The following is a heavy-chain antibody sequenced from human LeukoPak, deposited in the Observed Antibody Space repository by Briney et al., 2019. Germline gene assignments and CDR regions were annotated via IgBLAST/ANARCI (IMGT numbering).Heavy chain of an antibody. CDR3: AREMGRVVVPAAIAAFDI. CDR1: GFTFSSYA. J-gene: IGHJ3*02. V-gene: IGHV3-30*01. D-gene: IGHD2-2*01. CDR2: ISYDGSNK. Sequence: GGSLRLSCAASGFTFSSYAMHWVRQALGKGLEWVAVISYDGSNKYYADSVKGRFTISRDNSKNTLYLQMNSLRAKDTAVYYCAREMGRVVVPAAIAAFDIWGQGTMVTVSS.